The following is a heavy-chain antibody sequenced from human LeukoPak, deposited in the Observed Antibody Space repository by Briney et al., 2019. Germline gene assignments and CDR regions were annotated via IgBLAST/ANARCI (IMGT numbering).Heavy chain of an antibody. V-gene: IGHV4-30-2*01. D-gene: IGHD3-22*01. CDR2: IYHSGST. CDR3: VRDRVDSSGYYYYYGLDV. CDR1: GGSISSGGYS. J-gene: IGHJ6*02. Sequence: SETLSLTCAVSGGSISSGGYSWSWLRQPPGKGLEWIGYIYHSGSTYYNPSLKSRVTISVDRSKNQFSLKLSSVTAADTAVYYCVRDRVDSSGYYYYYGLDVWGQGTTVTVSS.